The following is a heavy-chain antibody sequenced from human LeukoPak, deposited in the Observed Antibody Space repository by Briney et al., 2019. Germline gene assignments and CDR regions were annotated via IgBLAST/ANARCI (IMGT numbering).Heavy chain of an antibody. CDR1: GYTFTSYG. CDR3: ARGDMGPGFDP. J-gene: IGHJ5*02. Sequence: SSVKVSCKASGYTFTSYGSSWVRQAPGQGLEWMGWISAYSGNKNYAQKLQGRVTMTTDTSTSTAYMELRSLRSDDTAVYYCARGDMGPGFDPWGQGTLVTVSS. V-gene: IGHV1-18*04. D-gene: IGHD3-9*01. CDR2: ISAYSGNK.